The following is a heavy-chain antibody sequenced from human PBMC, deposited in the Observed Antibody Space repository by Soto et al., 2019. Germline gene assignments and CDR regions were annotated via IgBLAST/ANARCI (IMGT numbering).Heavy chain of an antibody. V-gene: IGHV3-13*05. CDR1: GFTFSNYD. J-gene: IGHJ4*02. CDR3: GRGSSGWYSEVDF. Sequence: EVQLVESGGGSVQPGGSLRLSCAASGFTFSNYDMHWVRQTTGKGLEWVSAIGTTGDPYYPGSVKGRFTISRDNAKNSLYLQMNSLTVEDTGVYFCGRGSSGWYSEVDFWGQETLVTVSS. CDR2: IGTTGDP. D-gene: IGHD6-19*01.